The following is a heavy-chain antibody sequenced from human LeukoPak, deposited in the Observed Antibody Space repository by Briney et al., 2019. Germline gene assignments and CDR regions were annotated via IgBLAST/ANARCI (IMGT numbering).Heavy chain of an antibody. CDR2: IIPIFGTA. J-gene: IGHJ4*02. D-gene: IGHD3-10*01. CDR1: GGTRSSYA. Sequence: ASVKVSCKASGGTRSSYAISWVRQAPGQGLEWMGGIIPIFGTANYAQKFQGRVTITADESTSTAYMELSSLRSEDTAVYYCAIALVTMVRGVITFDYWGQGTLVTVPS. CDR3: AIALVTMVRGVITFDY. V-gene: IGHV1-69*01.